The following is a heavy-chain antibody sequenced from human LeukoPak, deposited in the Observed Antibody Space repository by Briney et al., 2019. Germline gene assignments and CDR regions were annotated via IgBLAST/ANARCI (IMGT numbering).Heavy chain of an antibody. CDR3: ARDDRWRTGGSDY. D-gene: IGHD1-14*01. V-gene: IGHV1-69*13. Sequence: SVKVSCKASGYTFTSYDINWVRQATGQGLEWMGGIIPIFGTANYAQKFQGRVTITADESTSTAYMELSSLRSEDTAVYYCARDDRWRTGGSDYWGQGTLVTVSS. CDR1: GYTFTSYD. CDR2: IIPIFGTA. J-gene: IGHJ4*02.